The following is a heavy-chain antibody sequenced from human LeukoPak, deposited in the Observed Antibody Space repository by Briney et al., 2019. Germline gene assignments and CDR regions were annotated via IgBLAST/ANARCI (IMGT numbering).Heavy chain of an antibody. V-gene: IGHV4-59*01. CDR3: ARAYDYVWGSYRFDY. CDR1: GGSISSYY. CDR2: IYYSGST. J-gene: IGHJ4*02. Sequence: PSETLSLTCTVSGGSISSYYWSWIRQPPGKGLEWIGYIYYSGSTNYNPSLKSRVTISVDTSKNQFSLKLSSVTAAGTAVYYCARAYDYVWGSYRFDYWGQGTLVTVSS. D-gene: IGHD3-16*02.